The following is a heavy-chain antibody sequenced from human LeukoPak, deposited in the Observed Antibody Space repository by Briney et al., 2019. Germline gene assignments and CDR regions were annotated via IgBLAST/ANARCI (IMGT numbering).Heavy chain of an antibody. V-gene: IGHV1-18*01. D-gene: IGHD2-15*01. Sequence: GASVKVSCNASGYTFSSYGISWVRQAPGHGLEWLGYISACNGNTNYAQKVQGRITMTTDTSTSTAYMEMRSLRSDDTAVYYCARDCSGSSCYWIHWGQGTLVTVSS. CDR2: ISACNGNT. J-gene: IGHJ4*02. CDR3: ARDCSGSSCYWIH. CDR1: GYTFSSYG.